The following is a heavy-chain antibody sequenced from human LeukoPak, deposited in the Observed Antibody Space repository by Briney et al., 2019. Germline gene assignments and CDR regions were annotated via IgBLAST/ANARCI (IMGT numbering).Heavy chain of an antibody. J-gene: IGHJ4*02. CDR1: GYTFTGYY. CDR2: INPNSGGT. D-gene: IGHD6-19*01. V-gene: IGHV1-2*02. Sequence: ASVKVSCKASGYTFTGYYMHWVRQAPGQGLEWMGWINPNSGGTNYAQKFQGRVTMARDTSIRTAYMELSRLRSDDTAVYYCARVLFYSSGNKSNRVDYWGQGTLVTVSS. CDR3: ARVLFYSSGNKSNRVDY.